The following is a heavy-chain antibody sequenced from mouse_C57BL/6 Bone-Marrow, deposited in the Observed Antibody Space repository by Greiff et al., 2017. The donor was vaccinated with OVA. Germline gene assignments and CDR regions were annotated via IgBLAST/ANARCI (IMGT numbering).Heavy chain of an antibody. D-gene: IGHD2-1*01. CDR1: GFTFSSYA. J-gene: IGHJ3*01. V-gene: IGHV5-4*01. CDR3: ARDGNPAY. Sequence: EVKLVESGGGLVKPGGSLKLSCAASGFTFSSYAMSWVRQTPEKRLEWVATISDGGSYTYYPDNVKGRFTISRDNAKNNLYLQMSHLKSEDTAMYYCARDGNPAYWGQGTLVTVSA. CDR2: ISDGGSYT.